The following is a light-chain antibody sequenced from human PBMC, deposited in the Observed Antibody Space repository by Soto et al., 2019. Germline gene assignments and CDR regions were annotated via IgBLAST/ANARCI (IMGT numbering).Light chain of an antibody. Sequence: QSVLTQPDSVSGSPGQSITISCTPTSSDLDPYNYVSWYQQFPGKAPKLILYGVSHRPSGVSNRFSGSKFGNTVSLTISGLQAEDEADYFCCSYRSTTAIVFGGGTKVTVL. V-gene: IGLV2-14*01. J-gene: IGLJ2*01. CDR3: CSYRSTTAIV. CDR1: SSDLDPYNY. CDR2: GVS.